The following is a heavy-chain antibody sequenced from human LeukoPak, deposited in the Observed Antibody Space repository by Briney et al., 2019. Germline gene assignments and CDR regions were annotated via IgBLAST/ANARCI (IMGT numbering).Heavy chain of an antibody. CDR2: IYYSGAT. CDR3: AREIVAEYFQH. Sequence: SENLSLTCTVSGGSISSSSYYWGWIRQPPGKGLEWIGNIYYSGATYYNPSLKSRVTISVDTSKNQFSLKLTSVTAADAAVYYCAREIVAEYFQHWGQGSLVTVSS. J-gene: IGHJ1*01. V-gene: IGHV4-39*07. D-gene: IGHD3-16*02. CDR1: GGSISSSSYY.